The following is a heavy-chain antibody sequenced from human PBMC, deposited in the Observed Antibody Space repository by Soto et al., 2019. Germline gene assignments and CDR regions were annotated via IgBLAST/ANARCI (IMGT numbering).Heavy chain of an antibody. J-gene: IGHJ4*02. Sequence: GGSLRLSCRTSGFRFSSYGMHWVRQASGKGLDWVAIISNDGSRKYYADSVRGRFTISRDNSENTVYLQMNSLRDEDTAVYFCEIDVGVGGTSGLTDYWGQGILVNVSS. CDR2: ISNDGSRK. CDR1: GFRFSSYG. V-gene: IGHV3-30*19. CDR3: EIDVGVGGTSGLTDY. D-gene: IGHD2-21*01.